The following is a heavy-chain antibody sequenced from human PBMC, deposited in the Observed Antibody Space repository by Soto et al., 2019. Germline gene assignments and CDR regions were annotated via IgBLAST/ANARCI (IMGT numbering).Heavy chain of an antibody. CDR3: ARGGSGTFGVDHYGMDV. Sequence: PSETLSLTCTVSGGSISSYYWSWIRQPPGKGLEWIGYIYYSGSTNYNPSLKSRVTISVDTSKNQFSLKLSSVTAADTAVYYCARGGSGTFGVDHYGMDVWGQGTTVTVSS. D-gene: IGHD3-3*02. J-gene: IGHJ6*02. CDR1: GGSISSYY. V-gene: IGHV4-59*01. CDR2: IYYSGST.